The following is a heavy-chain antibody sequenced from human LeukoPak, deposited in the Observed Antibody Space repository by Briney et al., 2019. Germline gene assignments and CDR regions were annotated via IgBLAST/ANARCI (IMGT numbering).Heavy chain of an antibody. J-gene: IGHJ4*02. Sequence: PGGSLRLSCAASGFTFDDYAMHWVRQAPGKGLEWASSITSTSRNTYYADSVKGRFTISRDDAKNSLYLQMNSLRAEDTAVYYCTRDQYYYDSGGYYVFDFWGQGTLVTVSS. V-gene: IGHV3-21*01. CDR1: GFTFDDYA. D-gene: IGHD3-22*01. CDR2: ITSTSRNT. CDR3: TRDQYYYDSGGYYVFDF.